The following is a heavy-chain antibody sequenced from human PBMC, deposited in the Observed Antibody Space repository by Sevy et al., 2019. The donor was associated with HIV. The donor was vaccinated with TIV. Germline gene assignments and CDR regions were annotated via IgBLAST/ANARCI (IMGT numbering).Heavy chain of an antibody. Sequence: SETLSLTCVVSGGSFSGYFWSWIRQPPGKGLEWIGEINHSGSTNYNPSLKGRVTLSVDTSKNQFSLKLGSVTAADTAVYYCAREGGDYDILTGYSPRYGMDVWGQGTTVTVSS. D-gene: IGHD3-9*01. CDR2: INHSGST. V-gene: IGHV4-34*01. CDR3: AREGGDYDILTGYSPRYGMDV. CDR1: GGSFSGYF. J-gene: IGHJ6*02.